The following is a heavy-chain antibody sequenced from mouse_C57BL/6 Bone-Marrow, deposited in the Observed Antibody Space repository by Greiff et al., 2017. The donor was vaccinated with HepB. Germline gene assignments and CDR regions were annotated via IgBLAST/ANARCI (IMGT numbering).Heavy chain of an antibody. CDR1: GFSLTSYG. CDR2: IWRGGST. V-gene: IGHV2-5*01. D-gene: IGHD1-1*01. Sequence: QVQLKESGPGLVQPSQSLSITCTASGFSLTSYGVHWVRQSPGKGLEWLGVIWRGGSTDYNAAFMSRLSITKDNSKGQVFFKRNSLHADDTAIYYCAKEGGVLAPWFAYWGQGTLVTVSA. CDR3: AKEGGVLAPWFAY. J-gene: IGHJ3*01.